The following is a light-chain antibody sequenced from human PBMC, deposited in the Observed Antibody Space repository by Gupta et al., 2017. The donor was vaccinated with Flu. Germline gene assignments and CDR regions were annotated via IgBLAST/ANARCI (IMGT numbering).Light chain of an antibody. V-gene: IGLV1-47*01. CDR2: RNS. CDR3: AAWDDSRNIHM. CDR1: GSNIGRNY. J-gene: IGLJ3*02. Sequence: QSVFTQPPSVSGPPGQRFSISCSGSGSNIGRNYVFWYQQLPGTAPKLLMSRNSDRSSGVPDRFSGSKSGTSASLAISGLRAEDEADYYCAAWDDSRNIHMFGGGTKVTVL.